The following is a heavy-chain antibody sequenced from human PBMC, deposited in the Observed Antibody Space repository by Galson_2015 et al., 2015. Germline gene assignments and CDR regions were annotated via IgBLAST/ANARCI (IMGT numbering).Heavy chain of an antibody. J-gene: IGHJ6*03. CDR2: IIPIIGTA. D-gene: IGHD4-17*01. CDR3: ARGPYGDYFYYYYYMDV. Sequence: SVKVSCKASGGTFSSYAISWVRQAPGQGLEWMGGIIPIIGTANYAQKFQGRVTITADESTSTAYMELSSLRSEDTAVYYCARGPYGDYFYYYYYMDVWGKGTTVTVSS. CDR1: GGTFSSYA. V-gene: IGHV1-69*13.